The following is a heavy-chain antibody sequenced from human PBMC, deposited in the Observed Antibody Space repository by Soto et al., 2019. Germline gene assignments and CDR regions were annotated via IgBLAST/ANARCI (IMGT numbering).Heavy chain of an antibody. CDR1: GYSFTSYW. Sequence: GESLKISCKGSGYSFTSYWIGWVRQMPGKGLEWMGVIYPGDSDTRYSPSFQGQVTISADRSISTAYLQWSSLKASDTAMYYCARSGFYGDYHGRGEFDYWGQGTLVTVSS. V-gene: IGHV5-51*01. CDR3: ARSGFYGDYHGRGEFDY. J-gene: IGHJ4*02. CDR2: IYPGDSDT. D-gene: IGHD4-17*01.